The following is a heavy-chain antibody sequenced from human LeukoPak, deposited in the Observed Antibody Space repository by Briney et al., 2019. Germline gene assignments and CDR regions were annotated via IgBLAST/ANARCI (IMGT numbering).Heavy chain of an antibody. Sequence: GGSLRLSCAASGFTFSSHAMSWVRQAPGMGLEWVSTVSSGGGTTHYADSVKGRFTISRDNSKSTVFLQMTSLRVDDTAVYFCAKSHVSTATGTGRYFDYWGQGTLVTVSS. CDR3: AKSHVSTATGTGRYFDY. CDR2: VSSGGGTT. CDR1: GFTFSSHA. D-gene: IGHD3-9*01. V-gene: IGHV3-23*01. J-gene: IGHJ4*02.